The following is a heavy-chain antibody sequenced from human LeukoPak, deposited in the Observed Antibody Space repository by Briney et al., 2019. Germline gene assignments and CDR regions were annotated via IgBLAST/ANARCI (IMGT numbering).Heavy chain of an antibody. V-gene: IGHV4-38-2*02. CDR3: ARVGYYYDSSGYYHFDY. D-gene: IGHD3-22*01. CDR2: IYYSGST. J-gene: IGHJ4*02. Sequence: SETLSLTCTVSGYSISSGYYWGWIRQPPGKGLEWIGGIYYSGSTYYNPSLKSRVTISVDTSKNQFSLKLSSVTAADTAVYYCARVGYYYDSSGYYHFDYWGQGTLVTVSS. CDR1: GYSISSGYY.